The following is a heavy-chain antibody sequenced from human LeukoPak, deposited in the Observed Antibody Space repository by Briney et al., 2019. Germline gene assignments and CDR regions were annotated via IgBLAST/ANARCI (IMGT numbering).Heavy chain of an antibody. J-gene: IGHJ4*02. V-gene: IGHV3-23*01. CDR2: ISGSGGST. Sequence: GGSLRLSCAASGFTFTNAWMSWVRQAPGKGLEWVSAISGSGGSTYYADSVKGRFTISRDNSKNTLYLQMNSLRAEDTAVYYCAKFVAYYYDSSAVDYWGQGTLVTVSS. CDR1: GFTFTNAW. D-gene: IGHD3-22*01. CDR3: AKFVAYYYDSSAVDY.